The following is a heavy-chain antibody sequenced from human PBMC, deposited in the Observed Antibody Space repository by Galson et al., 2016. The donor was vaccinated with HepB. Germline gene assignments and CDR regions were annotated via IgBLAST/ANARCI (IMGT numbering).Heavy chain of an antibody. CDR1: GFNFRDFG. CDR3: AGNYYGSGAYTIDS. CDR2: VWYDGTNE. D-gene: IGHD3-10*01. J-gene: IGHJ5*01. V-gene: IGHV3-33*01. Sequence: SLRLSCAASGFNFRDFGMHWIRQTPGKGLEWVAFVWYDGTNEDYIDSVRGRFTISRDNSKNTLYLQMNRLRAEDTAVYFCAGNYYGSGAYTIDSWGQGTLVTVSS.